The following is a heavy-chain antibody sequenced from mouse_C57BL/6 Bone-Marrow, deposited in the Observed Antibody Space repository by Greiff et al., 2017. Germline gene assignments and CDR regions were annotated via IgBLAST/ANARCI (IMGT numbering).Heavy chain of an antibody. V-gene: IGHV1-64*01. J-gene: IGHJ1*03. CDR1: GYTFTSYW. D-gene: IGHD1-1*01. CDR3: EKIYYDSSYWYYDV. Sequence: QVQLQQSGAELVKPGASVKLSCKASGYTFTSYWMHWVKQRPGQGLEWIGMINPNSGSTNYNEKFKSKATLTVDKSSSTAYMQLSSLTSEDSAIYYCEKIYYDSSYWYYDVWGTETTVTVSS. CDR2: INPNSGST.